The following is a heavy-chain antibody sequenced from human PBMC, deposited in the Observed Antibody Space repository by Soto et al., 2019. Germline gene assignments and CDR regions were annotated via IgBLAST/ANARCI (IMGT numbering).Heavy chain of an antibody. CDR2: IRSKANSYAT. D-gene: IGHD1-26*01. J-gene: IGHJ6*02. CDR1: GFTFSGSA. CDR3: TPTPWERQENYYSYGMDV. Sequence: EVHLVESGGGLVQPGGSLKLSCAASGFTFSGSAMHWVRQASGTGLEWVGRIRSKANSYATASAASVKGRFTISRDDSKNTAYLQRNSRKTEDTAVYYCTPTPWERQENYYSYGMDVWGQGTTVTVSS. V-gene: IGHV3-73*02.